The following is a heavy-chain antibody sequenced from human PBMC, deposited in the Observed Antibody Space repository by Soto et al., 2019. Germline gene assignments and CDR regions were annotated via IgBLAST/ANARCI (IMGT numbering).Heavy chain of an antibody. D-gene: IGHD3-10*01. CDR2: LIPMLGMS. CDR3: ATNYGSGSTHFDY. J-gene: IGHJ4*02. Sequence: QVQLVQSGAEVKKPGSPVRVSCTASGDTFNFYTISWVRQVPGQGPEWMGRLIPMLGMSNYAQKFQGRVTIMADKSTSTVYMNLSGLTSEDTAVYYCATNYGSGSTHFDYWGQGTLVTVSS. CDR1: GDTFNFYT. V-gene: IGHV1-69*02.